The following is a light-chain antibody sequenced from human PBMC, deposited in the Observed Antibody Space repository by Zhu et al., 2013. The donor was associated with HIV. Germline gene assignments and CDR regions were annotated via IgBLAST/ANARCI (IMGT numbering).Light chain of an antibody. J-gene: IGKJ5*01. CDR1: QSVSSSY. Sequence: EIVLTQSPGTLSLSPGERATLSCRASQSVSSSYLAWYQQKPGQAPRLLIYGASKRATGIPDRFSGSGSGTDFTLTINRLDPEDFAIYYCQQYDDPPITFGQGTRLEMK. CDR3: QQYDDPPIT. CDR2: GAS. V-gene: IGKV3-20*01.